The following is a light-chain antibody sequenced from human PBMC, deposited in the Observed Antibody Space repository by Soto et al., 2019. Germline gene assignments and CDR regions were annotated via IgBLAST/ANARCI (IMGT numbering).Light chain of an antibody. CDR2: GNS. J-gene: IGLJ1*01. Sequence: QPVLTQPPSVSGAPGQRVTISCTGSSSNIGAGYDVHWYQQLPGTAPKLLIYGNSNRPSGVPDRFSGSKSGTSASLAITGLQAEDEADYYCQSYDSSLSAPDVFGTGIKLTVL. CDR3: QSYDSSLSAPDV. CDR1: SSNIGAGYD. V-gene: IGLV1-40*01.